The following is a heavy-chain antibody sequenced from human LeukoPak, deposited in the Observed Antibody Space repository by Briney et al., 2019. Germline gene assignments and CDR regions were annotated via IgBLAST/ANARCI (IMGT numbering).Heavy chain of an antibody. CDR3: ATASGNGDYVLHPFDY. J-gene: IGHJ4*02. Sequence: ASVKVSCKVSGYTLTELSMHWVRQAPGKGLEGMGGFDPEDGETIYAQKFQGRVTMTEDTSTDTAYMELSSLRSEDTAVYYCATASGNGDYVLHPFDYWGQGTLVTVSS. CDR2: FDPEDGET. V-gene: IGHV1-24*01. CDR1: GYTLTELS. D-gene: IGHD4-17*01.